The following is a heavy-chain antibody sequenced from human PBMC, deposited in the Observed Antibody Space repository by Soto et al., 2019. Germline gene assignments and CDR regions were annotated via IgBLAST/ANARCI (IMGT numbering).Heavy chain of an antibody. J-gene: IGHJ6*02. V-gene: IGHV3-23*01. CDR2: ISGSGGST. Sequence: EVQLLESGGGLVQPGGSLRLSCAASGFTFSSYAMSWVRQAPGKGLEWVSAISGSGGSTYYADSVKGRFTISRDNXKXTXXLQMNSLRAEDTAVYYCAKDTAGIFGVVIIYGMDVWGQGTTVTVSS. D-gene: IGHD3-3*01. CDR1: GFTFSSYA. CDR3: AKDTAGIFGVVIIYGMDV.